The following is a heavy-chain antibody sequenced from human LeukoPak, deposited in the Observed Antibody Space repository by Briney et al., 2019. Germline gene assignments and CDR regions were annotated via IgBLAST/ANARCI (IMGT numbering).Heavy chain of an antibody. CDR2: ISSSTSTI. V-gene: IGHV3-48*01. CDR3: ARRPPTGAALDH. D-gene: IGHD6-6*01. Sequence: PGGSXXLSCAASGFTFSVXGMNWGXQXXGXGXGWISYISSSTSTINYADSVKGRFTISRDNANNSLFLQMHSLGVEDTAVYYCARRPPTGAALDHWGQGTLVTASS. CDR1: GFTFSVXG. J-gene: IGHJ5*02.